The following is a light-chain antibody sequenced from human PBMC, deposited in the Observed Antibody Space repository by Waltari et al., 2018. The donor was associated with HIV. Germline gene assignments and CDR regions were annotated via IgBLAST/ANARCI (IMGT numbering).Light chain of an antibody. Sequence: QSALTQPASVSGSPGQSITISCTGTSSDVGGYNYVSWYQQHPGKAPKLMIYDVSNRPSGVSNRFSCSKSGNTASLTISGLQAEDEADYYCSSYTSSSPLGVFGTGTKVTVL. CDR3: SSYTSSSPLGV. CDR1: SSDVGGYNY. CDR2: DVS. V-gene: IGLV2-14*03. J-gene: IGLJ1*01.